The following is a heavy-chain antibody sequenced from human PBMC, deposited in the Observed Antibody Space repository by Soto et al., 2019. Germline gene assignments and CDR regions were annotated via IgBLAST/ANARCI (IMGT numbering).Heavy chain of an antibody. CDR2: ISRSSGTI. CDR3: ARQRSMDV. J-gene: IGHJ6*02. V-gene: IGHV3-48*01. CDR1: GFSFNDYS. Sequence: EVQLVESGGGLVQPGGSLRLSCAASGFSFNDYSMNWVRQAPGKGLEWVSYISRSSGTIYYADSAKGRFTISRDNAKNSLYLQMNSLRAEDTAVYYCARQRSMDVWGQGTTVTVSS.